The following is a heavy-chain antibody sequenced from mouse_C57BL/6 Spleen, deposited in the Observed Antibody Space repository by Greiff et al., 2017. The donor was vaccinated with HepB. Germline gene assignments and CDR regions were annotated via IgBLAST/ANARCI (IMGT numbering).Heavy chain of an antibody. CDR3: ARRTWFYAMDY. CDR2: INPSTGGT. J-gene: IGHJ4*01. D-gene: IGHD2-2*01. V-gene: IGHV1-42*01. CDR1: GYSFTGYY. Sequence: VQLQQSGPELVKPGASVKISCKASGYSFTGYYMNWVKQSPEKSLEWIGEINPSTGGTTNNQKFKAKATLTVDKSSSTAYMQLKSLTSEDSAVYYCARRTWFYAMDYWGQGTSVTVSS.